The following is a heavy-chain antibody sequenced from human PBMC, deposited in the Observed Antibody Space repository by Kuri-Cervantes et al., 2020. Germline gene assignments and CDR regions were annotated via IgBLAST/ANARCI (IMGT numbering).Heavy chain of an antibody. CDR2: IRYDGNKI. V-gene: IGHV3-30*02. CDR3: AKVWGGGDYYDH. Sequence: GGSLRLSCTASGFTFGHYGMHWVRQAPGKGLEWVALIRYDGNKIYYSDSVKGRFTVSRDNSKNTLFLQLNSLRAEDTAMYYCAKVWGGGDYYDHWGQGTLVTVSS. CDR1: GFTFGHYG. J-gene: IGHJ4*02. D-gene: IGHD2-21*01.